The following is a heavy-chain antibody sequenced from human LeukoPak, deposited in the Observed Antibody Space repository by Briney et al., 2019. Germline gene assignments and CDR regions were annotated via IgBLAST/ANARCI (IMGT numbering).Heavy chain of an antibody. CDR2: IYPGDSDT. Sequence: GESLKISCKGSGYSFTSYWIGWVRQMPGKGLEWMGIIYPGDSDTRYSPSFQGQVTISADKSISTAYLQWSSLKASDTAMYYCARHGTIFGVVILDYYYMDVWGEGTTVTVSS. CDR1: GYSFTSYW. V-gene: IGHV5-51*01. J-gene: IGHJ6*03. CDR3: ARHGTIFGVVILDYYYMDV. D-gene: IGHD3-3*01.